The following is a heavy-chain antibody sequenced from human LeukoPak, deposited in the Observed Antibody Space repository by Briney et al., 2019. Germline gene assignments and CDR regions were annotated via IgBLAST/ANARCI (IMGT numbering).Heavy chain of an antibody. CDR1: GFTFSTYT. CDR3: AKEAGGDQDYYYYYMDV. V-gene: IGHV3-48*01. J-gene: IGHJ6*03. CDR2: ISSSSSTI. D-gene: IGHD2-15*01. Sequence: PGGSLRLSCAASGFTFSTYTMNWVRQAPGKGLEWVSYISSSSSTIYYADSVKGRFTISRDNAKNSLYLQMNSLRAEDTAVYYCAKEAGGDQDYYYYYMDVWGKGTTVTISS.